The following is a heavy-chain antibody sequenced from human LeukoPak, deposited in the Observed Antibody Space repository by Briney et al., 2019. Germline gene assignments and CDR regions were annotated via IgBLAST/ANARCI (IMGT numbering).Heavy chain of an antibody. J-gene: IGHJ4*02. Sequence: ASVKVSCKASGYTFTSYGISWVRQAPGQGLEWMGWISAYNGNTNYAQKLQGRVTMTTDASTSTAYTELRSLRSDDTAVYYCARAGGYYYDSSGYYFDYWGQGTLVTVSS. V-gene: IGHV1-18*01. CDR3: ARAGGYYYDSSGYYFDY. CDR2: ISAYNGNT. D-gene: IGHD3-22*01. CDR1: GYTFTSYG.